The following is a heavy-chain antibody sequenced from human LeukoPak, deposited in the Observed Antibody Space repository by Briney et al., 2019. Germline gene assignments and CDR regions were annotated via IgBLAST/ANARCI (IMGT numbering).Heavy chain of an antibody. D-gene: IGHD2/OR15-2a*01. CDR2: IYSDGST. J-gene: IGHJ1*01. Sequence: PGGSLRLSCTASGFSVTSNYMNWVRQAPGKGLEWVSLIYSDGSTYHADLVKGRFTISREKSNNMVYLQINNLRVEDTAMYYCTRDPPAVLLGTYGWGEGALVTVSS. V-gene: IGHV3-66*01. CDR1: GFSVTSNY. CDR3: TRDPPAVLLGTYG.